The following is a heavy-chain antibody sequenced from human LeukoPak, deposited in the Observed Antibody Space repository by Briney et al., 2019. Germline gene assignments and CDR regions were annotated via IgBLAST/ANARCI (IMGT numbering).Heavy chain of an antibody. J-gene: IGHJ4*02. CDR3: ASLMVITSVTRGFDY. CDR1: GFTVSDNY. D-gene: IGHD3-22*01. Sequence: PGGSLRLSCAASGFTVSDNYMSSVRQAPGKGLEWVSVLYSSGRTNYADSVRVRFTISRDNSKNTLYLQMTSLRAEDTAVYYCASLMVITSVTRGFDYWGQGALVTVSS. V-gene: IGHV3-66*01. CDR2: LYSSGRT.